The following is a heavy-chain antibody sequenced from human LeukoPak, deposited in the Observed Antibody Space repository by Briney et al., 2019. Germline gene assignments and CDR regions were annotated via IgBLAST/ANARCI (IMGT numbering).Heavy chain of an antibody. V-gene: IGHV1-2*02. CDR2: INPNSGGT. Sequence: ASVKVSCKASGYTFTGYYMHWVRQTPGQGLEWMGWINPNSGGTNYAQKFQGRVTMTRDTSISTAYMELSRLRSDDTAVYYCARNEIPYDILTGYMDCWGQGTLVTVSS. D-gene: IGHD3-9*01. CDR1: GYTFTGYY. CDR3: ARNEIPYDILTGYMDC. J-gene: IGHJ4*02.